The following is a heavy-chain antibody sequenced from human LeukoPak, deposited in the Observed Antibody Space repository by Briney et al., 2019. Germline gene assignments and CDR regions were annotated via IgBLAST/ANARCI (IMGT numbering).Heavy chain of an antibody. V-gene: IGHV5-51*01. Sequence: PGGSLRLSCKGSGYSFTSYWIGWVRQMPGKGLEWMGIIYPGDSDTRYSPSFQGQVTISADKSISTAYLQWSSLKASDTAVYYCARRLRTTVTTRASDIWGQGTMVTVSS. D-gene: IGHD4-11*01. CDR2: IYPGDSDT. CDR3: ARRLRTTVTTRASDI. J-gene: IGHJ3*02. CDR1: GYSFTSYW.